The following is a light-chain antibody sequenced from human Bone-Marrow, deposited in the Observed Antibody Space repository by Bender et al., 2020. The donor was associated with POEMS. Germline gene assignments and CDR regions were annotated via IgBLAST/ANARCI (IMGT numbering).Light chain of an antibody. J-gene: IGLJ2*01. CDR1: NNDFGSYKF. CDR2: EAI. V-gene: IGLV2-23*02. Sequence: QSALTQPASVSASPGQSITLSCTGTNNDFGSYKFVSWYQQHPGRAPKLMIYEAIKRPFGLSYRFSGSKSGNTASLTISGLQPEDEADYYCCSYAGRSSFVFGGGTKLTVL. CDR3: CSYAGRSSFV.